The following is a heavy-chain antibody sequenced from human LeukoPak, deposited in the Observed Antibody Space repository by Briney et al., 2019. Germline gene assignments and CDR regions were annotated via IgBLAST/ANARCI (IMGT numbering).Heavy chain of an antibody. Sequence: ASVKVSFKASGYTFTSYGFSWVRQAPGQGLEWMGLISAYNGNTNYAQKLQGRVTMTADTSTSTAYMELRSLRSDDTAVYYCARQYCSGGSCYSFAFDIWGQGTMVTVSS. V-gene: IGHV1-18*01. J-gene: IGHJ3*02. CDR1: GYTFTSYG. D-gene: IGHD2-15*01. CDR3: ARQYCSGGSCYSFAFDI. CDR2: ISAYNGNT.